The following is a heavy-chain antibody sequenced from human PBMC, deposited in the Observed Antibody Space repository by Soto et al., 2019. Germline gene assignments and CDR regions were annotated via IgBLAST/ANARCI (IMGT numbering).Heavy chain of an antibody. CDR3: ARAIGYCSGGSCYNYFDY. D-gene: IGHD2-15*01. Sequence: RASVKVSCKASGYTFTSYGISWVRQAPGQGLEWMGWISAYNGNTNYAQKLQGRVTMTTDTSTSTAYMELRSLRSDDTAVYYCARAIGYCSGGSCYNYFDYWGQGTLVTVSS. V-gene: IGHV1-18*01. CDR1: GYTFTSYG. J-gene: IGHJ4*02. CDR2: ISAYNGNT.